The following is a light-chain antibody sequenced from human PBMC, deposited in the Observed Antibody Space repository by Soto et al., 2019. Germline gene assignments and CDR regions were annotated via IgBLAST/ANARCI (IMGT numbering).Light chain of an antibody. V-gene: IGKV1-5*01. Sequence: DIHMTQSPSTLSASVVYRVTITCLASQSISSWLAWYQQKPGKAPKLLIYDASSLESGVPSRFSGSGSGTEFTLTISSLQPDDFATYYCQQYNSYPRTFGQGTKVDIK. CDR2: DAS. CDR3: QQYNSYPRT. CDR1: QSISSW. J-gene: IGKJ1*01.